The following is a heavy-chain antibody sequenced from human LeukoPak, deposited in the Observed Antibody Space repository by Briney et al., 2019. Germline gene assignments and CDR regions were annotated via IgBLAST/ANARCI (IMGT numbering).Heavy chain of an antibody. CDR2: ISAYNGNT. V-gene: IGHV1-18*01. J-gene: IGHJ4*02. D-gene: IGHD5-24*01. Sequence: ASVKVSCKASGYTFTSYGISWVRQAPGQGLEWMGWISAYNGNTNYAQKLQGRVTMTTDTSTSTAYMELRSLRSDDTAVYYCARGKGQRWLQLSCDYWGQGTLVTVSS. CDR3: ARGKGQRWLQLSCDY. CDR1: GYTFTSYG.